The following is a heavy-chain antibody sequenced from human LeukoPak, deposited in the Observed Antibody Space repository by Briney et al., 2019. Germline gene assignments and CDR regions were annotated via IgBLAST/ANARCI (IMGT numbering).Heavy chain of an antibody. Sequence: GGSLRLSRATSGFTFVDYGLSWVRRAPGKGLEWLCAINYNGAITDYADSVKGRFTISRDNAKNSLYLRMDSLRAEDTALYYCARDRLGPSFSVSHFDLWGQGTLVTVSS. CDR2: INYNGAIT. CDR3: ARDRLGPSFSVSHFDL. D-gene: IGHD3-3*02. CDR1: GFTFVDYG. J-gene: IGHJ4*02. V-gene: IGHV3-20*04.